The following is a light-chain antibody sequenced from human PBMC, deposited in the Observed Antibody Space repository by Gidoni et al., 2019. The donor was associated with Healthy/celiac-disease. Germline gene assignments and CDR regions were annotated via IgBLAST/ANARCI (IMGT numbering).Light chain of an antibody. V-gene: IGKV1-33*01. CDR3: QQYDNPSLT. CDR2: DAD. CDR1: QDISNY. Sequence: DIQMTQSPSSLSASVGDRVTITCQASQDISNYLTWYQQKPGTAPKLLIYDADNVETGVPSRFSGSGSGTDFTFTISSLQPEDIATYYCQQYDNPSLTIXGXTKVEIK. J-gene: IGKJ4*01.